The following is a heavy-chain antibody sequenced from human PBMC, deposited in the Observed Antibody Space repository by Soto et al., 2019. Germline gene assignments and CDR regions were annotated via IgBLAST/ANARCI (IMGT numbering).Heavy chain of an antibody. J-gene: IGHJ4*02. CDR3: ARAGLTTLELATTY. Sequence: GASVKVSCKASGYTFTDYYFPWVRQSPGQGLEWMGWIHPNSGVTKFPQKFQGRVIMTRATSISTAYMELTRLTSDDTAMYYCARAGLTTLELATTYWGQGTLVTVSS. CDR1: GYTFTDYY. V-gene: IGHV1-2*02. D-gene: IGHD1-1*01. CDR2: IHPNSGVT.